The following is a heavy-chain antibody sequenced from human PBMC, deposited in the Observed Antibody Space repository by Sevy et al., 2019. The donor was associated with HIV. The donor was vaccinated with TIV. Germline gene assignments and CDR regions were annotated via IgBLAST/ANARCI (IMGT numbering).Heavy chain of an antibody. Sequence: GGSLRLSCAASGFTFSSYAMSWVRQAPGKGLEWVSAISGSGGSTYYADSVKGRFTISRDNSKNTLYLQMNGLRAEDTAVYYCAKASHYYDSSGYFTPGYYYYGMDVWGQGTTVTVSS. J-gene: IGHJ6*02. V-gene: IGHV3-23*01. D-gene: IGHD3-22*01. CDR3: AKASHYYDSSGYFTPGYYYYGMDV. CDR2: ISGSGGST. CDR1: GFTFSSYA.